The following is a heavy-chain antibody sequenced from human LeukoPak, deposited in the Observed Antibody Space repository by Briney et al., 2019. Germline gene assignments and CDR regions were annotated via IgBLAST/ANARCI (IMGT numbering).Heavy chain of an antibody. CDR1: GFTFSSYS. CDR3: ARDPSPGTTVVTYN. CDR2: ISSSSSTI. J-gene: IGHJ4*02. V-gene: IGHV3-48*02. Sequence: GGSLRLSCAASGFTFSSYSMNWVRQAPGKGLEWVSYISSSSSTIYYADSVKGRFTISRDSAKNSLYLQMNSLRDEDTAVYYCARDPSPGTTVVTYNWGQGTLVTVSS. D-gene: IGHD4-23*01.